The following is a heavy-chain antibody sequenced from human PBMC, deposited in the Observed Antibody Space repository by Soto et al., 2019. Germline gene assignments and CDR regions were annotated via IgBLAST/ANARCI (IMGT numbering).Heavy chain of an antibody. Sequence: QVQLVQSGAEVKKPGSSVKVSCKASGGIFSTYAISWLRQAPGQGLEWRVGIIPLFGTPNYAQRFQGRVTITADESTSTADMELSRLRSEDTAVYYCARDRDDYGAGNYYNRIDFWGQGTLVTVSS. CDR3: ARDRDDYGAGNYYNRIDF. CDR2: IIPLFGTP. CDR1: GGIFSTYA. D-gene: IGHD3-10*01. J-gene: IGHJ4*02. V-gene: IGHV1-69*01.